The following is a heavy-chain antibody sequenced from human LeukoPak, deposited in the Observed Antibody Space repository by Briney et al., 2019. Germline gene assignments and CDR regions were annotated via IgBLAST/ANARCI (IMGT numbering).Heavy chain of an antibody. J-gene: IGHJ6*02. V-gene: IGHV3-30*18. CDR3: AKEGYYYESSGYNYYYGMDV. Sequence: GGSLRLSCAASGFPFSSYGMHWVRQAPGKGLEWVAVISYDGSNKYYADFVKGRFTSSRDNSKNTLYLQMNSLRAEDTAVYYCAKEGYYYESSGYNYYYGMDVWGQGTTVTVSS. D-gene: IGHD3-22*01. CDR1: GFPFSSYG. CDR2: ISYDGSNK.